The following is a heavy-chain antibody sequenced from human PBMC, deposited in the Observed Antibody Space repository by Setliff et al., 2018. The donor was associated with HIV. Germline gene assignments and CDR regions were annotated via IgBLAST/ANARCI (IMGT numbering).Heavy chain of an antibody. V-gene: IGHV4-59*01. Sequence: SETLSLTCTVSGASMTDFYWSWIRQPPGKGLEWIGFIYYSGSTSGGTNYNPSLKSRVTISLDTSKNQFSLNLSSVTAADTAVYYCASSLNGDSEPWYFDLWGRGTLVTVSS. D-gene: IGHD4-17*01. CDR1: GASMTDFY. CDR2: IYYSGST. CDR3: ASSLNGDSEPWYFDL. J-gene: IGHJ2*01.